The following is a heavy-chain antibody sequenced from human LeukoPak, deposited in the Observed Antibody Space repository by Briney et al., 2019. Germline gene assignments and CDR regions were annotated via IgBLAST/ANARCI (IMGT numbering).Heavy chain of an antibody. CDR1: GFTFSNYW. CDR3: VRDVSPSSRSAWYDALDI. J-gene: IGHJ3*02. CDR2: IDRAGSEK. D-gene: IGHD6-19*01. V-gene: IGHV3-7*03. Sequence: PGGSLRLSCAASGFTFSNYWMIWVRQAPGKGLEWVANIDRAGSEKNYMDSVKDRFIISRDNTQNSLHLQMNNLKSEDTAVYYCVRDVSPSSRSAWYDALDIWGQGTMVTVSS.